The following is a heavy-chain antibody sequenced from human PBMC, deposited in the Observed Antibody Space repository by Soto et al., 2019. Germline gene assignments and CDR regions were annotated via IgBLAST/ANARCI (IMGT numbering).Heavy chain of an antibody. J-gene: IGHJ5*02. CDR3: ARVPTHIVGATTWFDP. Sequence: SETLSLTCTVSGGSISSYYWSWIRQPPGKGLEWIGYIYYSGSTNYNPSLKSRVTMSVDTSKNQFSLKLSSVTAAATAVYYCARVPTHIVGATTWFDPWGQGTLVTVSS. V-gene: IGHV4-59*01. CDR2: IYYSGST. D-gene: IGHD1-26*01. CDR1: GGSISSYY.